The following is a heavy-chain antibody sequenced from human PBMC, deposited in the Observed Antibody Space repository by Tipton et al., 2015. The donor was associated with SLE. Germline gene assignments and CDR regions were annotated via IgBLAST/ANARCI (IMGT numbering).Heavy chain of an antibody. J-gene: IGHJ4*02. V-gene: IGHV3-48*03. Sequence: SLRLSCAASGSTFHSYEMHWVRQAPEKGLDWVASISNTGDIYYADSVKGRFTVSRDNAKNSLFLQMTSLRADDTAIYYCAKDWVIDYWGQGTLVTVSP. CDR3: AKDWVIDY. CDR2: ISNTGDI. D-gene: IGHD3-16*01. CDR1: GSTFHSYE.